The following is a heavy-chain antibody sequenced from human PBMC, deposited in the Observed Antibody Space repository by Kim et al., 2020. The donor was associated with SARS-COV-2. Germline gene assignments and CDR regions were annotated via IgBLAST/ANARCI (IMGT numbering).Heavy chain of an antibody. CDR2: GSGGST. Sequence: GSGGSTYYADSVKGRFTISRDNSKNTLYLQMNSLRAEDTAVYYCAKRSDNWGQGTLVTVSS. J-gene: IGHJ4*02. CDR3: AKRSDN. V-gene: IGHV3-23*01.